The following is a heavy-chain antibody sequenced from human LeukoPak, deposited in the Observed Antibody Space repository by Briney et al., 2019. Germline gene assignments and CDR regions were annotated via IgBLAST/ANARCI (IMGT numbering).Heavy chain of an antibody. CDR1: GGSISSHY. CDR3: ARDPGYYDSSGYYYPYYFDY. V-gene: IGHV4-59*11. CDR2: IYYSGST. Sequence: SETLSLSCTVSGGSISSHYWSWIRQPPGKGLEWIGYIYYSGSTNYNPSLKSRVTISVDTSKNQFSLKLSSVTAADTAVYYCARDPGYYDSSGYYYPYYFDYWGQGTLVTVSS. J-gene: IGHJ4*02. D-gene: IGHD3-22*01.